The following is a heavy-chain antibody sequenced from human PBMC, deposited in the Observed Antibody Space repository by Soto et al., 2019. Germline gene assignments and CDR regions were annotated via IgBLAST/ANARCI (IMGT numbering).Heavy chain of an antibody. Sequence: VQLVESGGGVVQPGRSLRLSCAASGFTFSSYGMHWVRQAPGKGLEWVSSISSSSSSIYYAESVRGRFTISRDNAKNSLYLQMNSLRPEDTAVYYCVRVALGDPWGQGTLVIVSS. CDR2: ISSSSSSI. CDR1: GFTFSSYG. CDR3: VRVALGDP. V-gene: IGHV3-21*01. J-gene: IGHJ5*02.